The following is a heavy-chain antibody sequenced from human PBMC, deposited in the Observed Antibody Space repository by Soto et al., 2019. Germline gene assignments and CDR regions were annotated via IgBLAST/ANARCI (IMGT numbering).Heavy chain of an antibody. CDR1: GFTFSSFG. CDR2: ISGSAGRS. J-gene: IGHJ3*01. D-gene: IGHD3-22*01. Sequence: EVQLLGSGGGLVQPGGSLRLSCAASGFTFSSFGLSWVRQAPGKGLEWVSTISGSAGRSYYADSVKGRFTISRDNTKNTLYLQMNRLIAENTAVDYCANGYYYDSTGHYFLSLEFWGLGTMVIVSS. V-gene: IGHV3-23*01. CDR3: ANGYYYDSTGHYFLSLEF.